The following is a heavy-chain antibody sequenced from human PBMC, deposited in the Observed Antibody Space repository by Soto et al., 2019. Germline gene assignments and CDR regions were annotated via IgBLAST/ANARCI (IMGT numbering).Heavy chain of an antibody. Sequence: SGPTLVNPTHALTLTCTFSGFSLSTSGMCVSWIRQPPGKALEWLALIDWDDDKYYSTSLKTRLTISKDTSKNQVVLTMTNMDPVDTATYYCARRYAVPYYYGMDVWGQGTTVTVSS. CDR1: GFSLSTSGMC. V-gene: IGHV2-70*01. J-gene: IGHJ6*02. CDR2: IDWDDDK. CDR3: ARRYAVPYYYGMDV. D-gene: IGHD1-1*01.